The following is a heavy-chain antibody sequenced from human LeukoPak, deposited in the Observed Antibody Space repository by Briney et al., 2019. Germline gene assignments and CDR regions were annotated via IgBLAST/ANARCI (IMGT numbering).Heavy chain of an antibody. CDR3: ARLYCSGSTCYMGVDY. J-gene: IGHJ4*02. D-gene: IGHD2-15*01. V-gene: IGHV5-51*01. CDR2: TYPGGSDT. Sequence: GESLKISCKGSGYSFTSYCIAWVRQMPGKGLEWMGITYPGGSDTRYSPSFQGQVTISVDKSINTAYLQWSSLKASDTAMYYCARLYCSGSTCYMGVDYWGQGTLVTVSS. CDR1: GYSFTSYC.